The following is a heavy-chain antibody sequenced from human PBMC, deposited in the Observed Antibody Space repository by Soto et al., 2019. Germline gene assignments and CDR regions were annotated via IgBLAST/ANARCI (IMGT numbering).Heavy chain of an antibody. CDR3: ARDCYDDYGDYGVSCFDP. J-gene: IGHJ5*02. D-gene: IGHD4-17*01. CDR2: INAGNGNT. Sequence: QVQLVQSGAEVKKPGASVKVSCKASGYTFTSYAMHWVRQAPGQRLEWMGWINAGNGNTKYSQKFQGRVTITRDTSASTAYMELSSLRSEDTAVYYCARDCYDDYGDYGVSCFDPWGQGTLVTVSS. V-gene: IGHV1-3*01. CDR1: GYTFTSYA.